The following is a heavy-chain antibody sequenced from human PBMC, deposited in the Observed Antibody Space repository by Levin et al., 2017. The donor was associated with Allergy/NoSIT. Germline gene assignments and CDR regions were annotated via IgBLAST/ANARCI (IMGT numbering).Heavy chain of an antibody. CDR2: ISYDGSNK. V-gene: IGHV3-30-3*01. CDR3: ARDPCRYCSSTGQSSWYLDY. J-gene: IGHJ4*02. CDR1: GFTFSSYA. D-gene: IGHD2-2*01. Sequence: GGSLRLSCAASGFTFSSYAMHWVRQAPGKGLEWVAVISYDGSNKYYADSVKGRFTISRDNSKNTLYLQMNSLRAEDTAVYYCARDPCRYCSSTGQSSWYLDYWGQGTLVTVSS.